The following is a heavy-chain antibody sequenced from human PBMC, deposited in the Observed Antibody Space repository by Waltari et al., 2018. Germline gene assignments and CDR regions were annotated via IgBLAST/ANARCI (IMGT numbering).Heavy chain of an antibody. CDR1: GFNFGSYS. CDR3: ATWMVSHFDY. D-gene: IGHD2-8*01. V-gene: IGHV3-23*01. J-gene: IGHJ4*02. Sequence: EVQLLESGGGLVQPGESLRPSCVASGFNFGSYSMSWVRQAPGKGLEWVSTIDGPTTNTHYADSVEGRFTISRDNSKNTLYLHMNSLRADDTAIYYCATWMVSHFDYWGQGTLVTASP. CDR2: IDGPTTNT.